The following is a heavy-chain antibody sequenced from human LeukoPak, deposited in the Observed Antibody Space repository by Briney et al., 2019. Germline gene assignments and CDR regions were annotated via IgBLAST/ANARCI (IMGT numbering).Heavy chain of an antibody. V-gene: IGHV3-11*03. CDR2: ISGSSSNT. Sequence: PGGSLRLSCAASGFTFSDFYMSWIRQAPGKGLESVSYISGSSSNTNYADSVKGRFTISRDNAKKTLYLQMNSLRPGDTAVYYCTRHPAEGDYWGQGTLVTVSS. D-gene: IGHD2-15*01. CDR1: GFTFSDFY. CDR3: TRHPAEGDY. J-gene: IGHJ4*02.